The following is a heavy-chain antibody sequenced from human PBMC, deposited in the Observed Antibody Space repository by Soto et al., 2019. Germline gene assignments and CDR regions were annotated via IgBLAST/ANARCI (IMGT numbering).Heavy chain of an antibody. CDR3: ARSGNQPRYYYYGMDV. D-gene: IGHD3-3*01. CDR1: GYSFTSYW. J-gene: IGHJ6*02. V-gene: IGHV5-51*01. Sequence: GESLKLSCKGSGYSFTSYWIGWVRQMPGKGLEWMGIIYPGDSDTRYSPSFQGQVTISADKSISTAYLQWSSLKASDTAMYYCARSGNQPRYYYYGMDVWGQGTTVTVSS. CDR2: IYPGDSDT.